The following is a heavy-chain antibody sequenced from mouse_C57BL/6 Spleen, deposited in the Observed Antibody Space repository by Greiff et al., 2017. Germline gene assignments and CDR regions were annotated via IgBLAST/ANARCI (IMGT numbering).Heavy chain of an antibody. CDR2: IYPGSGST. V-gene: IGHV1-55*01. CDR1: GYTFTSYW. D-gene: IGHD2-4*01. CDR3: ARRYDYFWYFDV. Sequence: QVHVKQPGAELVKPGASVKMSCKASGYTFTSYWITWVKQRPGQGLEWIGDIYPGSGSTNYNEKFKSKATLTVDTSSSTAYMQLSSLTSEDSAVYYCARRYDYFWYFDVWGTGTTVTVSS. J-gene: IGHJ1*03.